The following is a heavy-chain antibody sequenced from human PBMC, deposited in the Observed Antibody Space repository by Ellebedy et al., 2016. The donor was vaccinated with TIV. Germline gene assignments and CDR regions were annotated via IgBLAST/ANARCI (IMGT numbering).Heavy chain of an antibody. CDR2: VSQRGST. CDR3: ARAGGADY. V-gene: IGHV4-34*01. J-gene: IGHJ4*02. CDR1: HSSFGVYY. D-gene: IGHD3-10*01. Sequence: SETLSLXXASNHSSFGVYYWSWIRQFPGKGLEWIGEVSQRGSTNYNPSLRSRLSLSIDPSKKQFSLKLRSLTAADTAVYYCARAGGADYWGQGTLVTVYS.